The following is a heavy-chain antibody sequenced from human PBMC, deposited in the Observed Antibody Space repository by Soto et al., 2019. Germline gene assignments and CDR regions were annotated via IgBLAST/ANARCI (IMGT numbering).Heavy chain of an antibody. V-gene: IGHV3-11*06. Sequence: GGSLRLSCEASGFAFSDYYMSWIRQAPGKGLEWVAYITSSSSNFTNYADSVRGRFTISRDNARNSVSLQMNSLRPEDTAVYYCVRDRGYSGYTFWGQGAQVTVSA. D-gene: IGHD5-12*01. J-gene: IGHJ4*02. CDR1: GFAFSDYY. CDR3: VRDRGYSGYTF. CDR2: ITSSSSNFT.